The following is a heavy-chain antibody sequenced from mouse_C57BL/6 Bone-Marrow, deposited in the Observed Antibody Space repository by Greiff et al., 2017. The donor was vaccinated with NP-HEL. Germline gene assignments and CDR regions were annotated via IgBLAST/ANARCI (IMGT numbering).Heavy chain of an antibody. D-gene: IGHD4-1*01. Sequence: EVMLVESGPVLVKPGASVKMSCKASGYTFTDYYMNWVKQSHGKSLEWIGVINPYNGGTSYNQKFKGKATLTVDKSSSTAYMERNSLTSEDSAVYYCARPWDLYAMDYWGQGTSVTVSS. CDR2: INPYNGGT. CDR1: GYTFTDYY. V-gene: IGHV1-19*01. CDR3: ARPWDLYAMDY. J-gene: IGHJ4*01.